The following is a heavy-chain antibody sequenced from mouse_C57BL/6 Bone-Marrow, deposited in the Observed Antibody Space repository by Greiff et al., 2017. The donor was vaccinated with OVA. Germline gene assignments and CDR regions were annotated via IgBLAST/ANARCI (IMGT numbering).Heavy chain of an antibody. V-gene: IGHV5-17*01. Sequence: EVKLMESGGGLVKPGGSLKLSCAASGFTFSDYGMHWVRQAPEKGLEWVAYISSGSSTIYYADTVKGRFTISRDNAKNTLFLQMTSLRSEDTAMYYCARVTKAWFAYWGQGTLVTVSA. CDR1: GFTFSDYG. D-gene: IGHD2-12*01. CDR3: ARVTKAWFAY. CDR2: ISSGSSTI. J-gene: IGHJ3*01.